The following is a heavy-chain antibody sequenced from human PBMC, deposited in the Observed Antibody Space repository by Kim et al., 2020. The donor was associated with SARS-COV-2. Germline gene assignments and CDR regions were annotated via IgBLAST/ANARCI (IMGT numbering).Heavy chain of an antibody. D-gene: IGHD3-10*01. CDR3: ARVKFVCRYGSGGRDV. Sequence: SETLSLTCAVYGGSFSGYYWRWIRQPPGKGLEWIGEIIHSGSTNYNPSLKSRVTISVDTSKNQFSLKLSSVTAADTAVYYCARVKFVCRYGSGGRDVWGQGTTVTVSS. CDR2: IIHSGST. CDR1: GGSFSGYY. J-gene: IGHJ6*02. V-gene: IGHV4-34*12.